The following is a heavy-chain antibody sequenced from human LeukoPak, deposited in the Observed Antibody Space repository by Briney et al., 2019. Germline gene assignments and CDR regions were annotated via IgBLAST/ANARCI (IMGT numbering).Heavy chain of an antibody. V-gene: IGHV4-34*01. CDR1: GGSFSGYY. J-gene: IGHJ6*03. CDR3: ARLGRGYSYGYRYYYYYYMDV. CDR2: INHSGST. Sequence: SETLSLTCAVYGGSFSGYYWSWIRQPPGKGLEWIGEINHSGSTNYNPSLKSRVTISVDTSKNQFSLKLSSVTAADTAVYYCARLGRGYSYGYRYYYYYYMDVWGKGTTVTISS. D-gene: IGHD5-18*01.